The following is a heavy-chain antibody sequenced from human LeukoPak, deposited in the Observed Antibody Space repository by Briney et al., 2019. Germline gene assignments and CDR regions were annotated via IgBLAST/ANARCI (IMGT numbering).Heavy chain of an antibody. J-gene: IGHJ5*02. V-gene: IGHV3-7*01. Sequence: PGGSLRLSCAASGFTPSSYRMTWVRQAPGKGLEWVANINQDGHAQYYVQSVRGRFTISRDNAKSSLYLQMNSLSVEDTGVYYCARNSYGSGSHDHWGQGTLVTVSS. D-gene: IGHD3-10*01. CDR2: INQDGHAQ. CDR3: ARNSYGSGSHDH. CDR1: GFTPSSYR.